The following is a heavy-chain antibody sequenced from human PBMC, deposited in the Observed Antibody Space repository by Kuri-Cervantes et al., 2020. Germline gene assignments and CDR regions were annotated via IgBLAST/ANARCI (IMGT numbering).Heavy chain of an antibody. CDR3: AREDGFEQLVRAFDI. J-gene: IGHJ3*02. CDR1: GFTFSSYW. V-gene: IGHV3-7*01. Sequence: GGSLRLSCAASGFTFSSYWMSWVRQAPGKGLEWVANINQDGSAKNYVDSVQGRFTISRDNAKNSLYLQMNSLRAEDTAVYYCAREDGFEQLVRAFDIWGQGTMVTVSS. CDR2: INQDGSAK. D-gene: IGHD6-13*01.